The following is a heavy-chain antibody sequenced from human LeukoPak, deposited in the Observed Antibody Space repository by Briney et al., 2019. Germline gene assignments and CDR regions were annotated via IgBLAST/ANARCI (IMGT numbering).Heavy chain of an antibody. Sequence: PSETLSLTCTVSGGSISSYYWSWIRQPPGKGLEWIGEINHRGSTYYNPSLKSRVTISVDTSKNQFSLKLTSVTAADAAVYYCARGREGPRSRDWGQGTLVTVSS. CDR1: GGSISSYY. D-gene: IGHD3-10*01. CDR3: ARGREGPRSRD. J-gene: IGHJ4*02. CDR2: INHRGST. V-gene: IGHV4-34*01.